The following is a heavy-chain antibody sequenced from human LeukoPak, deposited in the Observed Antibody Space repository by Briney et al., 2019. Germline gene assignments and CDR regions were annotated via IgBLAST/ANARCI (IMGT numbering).Heavy chain of an antibody. Sequence: ASVKVSCKVSGYTLTELSMHWVRQAPGEGLEWMGGFDPEDGETIYAQKFQGRVTMTEDTSTDTAYMELSSLRSEDTAVYYCATRGSPEYYHDSSGYYGDYWGQGTLVTVSS. V-gene: IGHV1-24*01. D-gene: IGHD3-22*01. CDR2: FDPEDGET. CDR3: ATRGSPEYYHDSSGYYGDY. J-gene: IGHJ4*02. CDR1: GYTLTELS.